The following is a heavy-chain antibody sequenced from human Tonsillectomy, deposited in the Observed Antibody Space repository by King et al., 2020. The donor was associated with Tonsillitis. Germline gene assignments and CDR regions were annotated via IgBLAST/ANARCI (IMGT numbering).Heavy chain of an antibody. CDR3: AKDHFSTPTITEAGTRWFDP. D-gene: IGHD6-13*01. CDR1: GFTFSSYA. CDR2: IYSGGSST. Sequence: VQLVESGGGLVQPGGSLRLSCAASGFTFSSYAMSWVRQAPGKGLEWVSVIYSGGSSTYYADSVKGRFTISRDNSKNTLYLQMNSLRAEDTAVYYCAKDHFSTPTITEAGTRWFDPWGQGTLVTVSS. V-gene: IGHV3-23*03. J-gene: IGHJ5*02.